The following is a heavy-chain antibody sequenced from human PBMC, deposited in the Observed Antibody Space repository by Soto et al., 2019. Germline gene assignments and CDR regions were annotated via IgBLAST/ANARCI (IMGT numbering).Heavy chain of an antibody. CDR2: IYYSGST. CDR1: GDSISTTSYY. J-gene: IGHJ6*02. Sequence: SETLSLTCTVSGDSISTTSYYWGWIRQPPGKGLEWIGSIYYSGSTYYNPSLKSRVTISADTSKNQFSLKLSSVTAADTAVYYCARLELPVRGYGMDVWGPGPTLTLS. CDR3: ARLELPVRGYGMDV. D-gene: IGHD1-7*01. V-gene: IGHV4-39*01.